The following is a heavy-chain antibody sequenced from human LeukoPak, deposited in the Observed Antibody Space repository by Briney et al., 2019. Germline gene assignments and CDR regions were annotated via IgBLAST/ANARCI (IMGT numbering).Heavy chain of an antibody. Sequence: PGGSLRLSCAASGFTFSSYGMHWVRQAPGKGLEWVAVIWYDGSNKYYADSEKGRFTISRNNSKYTLYLQMNSVRDEDMAVYYCAKDLGYSYGYRLSLFDYWGQGTLVTVSS. J-gene: IGHJ4*02. CDR1: GFTFSSYG. D-gene: IGHD5-18*01. V-gene: IGHV3-33*06. CDR2: IWYDGSNK. CDR3: AKDLGYSYGYRLSLFDY.